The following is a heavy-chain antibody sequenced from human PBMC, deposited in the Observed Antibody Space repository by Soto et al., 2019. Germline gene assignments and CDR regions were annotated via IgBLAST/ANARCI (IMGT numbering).Heavy chain of an antibody. D-gene: IGHD6-25*01. V-gene: IGHV4-4*02. CDR2: IYHSGST. J-gene: IGHJ6*02. CDR1: GGSISGSNW. CDR3: ARAHSSGWEQNYYGMDV. Sequence: PSETLSLTCAVSGGSISGSNWWSWVRQPPGKGLEWIGEIYHSGSTNYNPSLKSRVTISVDKSKNQFSLKLSSVTAADTAVYYCARAHSSGWEQNYYGMDVWGQGTTVTVSS.